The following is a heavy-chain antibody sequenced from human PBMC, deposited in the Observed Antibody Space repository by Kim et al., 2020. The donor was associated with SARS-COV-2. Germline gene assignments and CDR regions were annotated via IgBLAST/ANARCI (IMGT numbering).Heavy chain of an antibody. V-gene: IGHV4-31*02. Sequence: RGSTYSNPSLTSRVTISGDTSKNQSSPKLSTVTAADPAVYYCARGNYFDYWGQGTLVTVTS. J-gene: IGHJ4*02. CDR2: RGST. CDR3: ARGNYFDY.